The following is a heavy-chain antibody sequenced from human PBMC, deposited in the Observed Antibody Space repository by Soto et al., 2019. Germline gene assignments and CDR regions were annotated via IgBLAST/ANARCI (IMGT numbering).Heavy chain of an antibody. CDR3: AKSAGYSSGCPDY. Sequence: EVQLVESGGGLVQPGRSLRLSCAASGFTFDDYAMHWVRQAPGKGLEWVSGISWNSGSIGYADSVKGRFTISRDNAKNSLYLQMNSLRAEDTALYYCAKSAGYSSGCPDYWGQGTLVTVSS. CDR1: GFTFDDYA. J-gene: IGHJ4*02. V-gene: IGHV3-9*01. D-gene: IGHD6-19*01. CDR2: ISWNSGSI.